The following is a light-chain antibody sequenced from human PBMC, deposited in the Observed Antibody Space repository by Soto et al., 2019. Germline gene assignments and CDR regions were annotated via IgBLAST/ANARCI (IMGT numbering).Light chain of an antibody. J-gene: IGKJ1*01. CDR2: LGS. CDR3: MQALQTPPT. V-gene: IGKV2-28*01. Sequence: DIVMTQSPLSLPVTPGEPPSIYCRSSQSLLHSNGYNFLDWYLQKQGQSPQLLIYLGSNRASGVPDRFRGSGSGTDFTRKISRVEAEDVGVYYCMQALQTPPTFGQGTKVDIK. CDR1: QSLLHSNGYNF.